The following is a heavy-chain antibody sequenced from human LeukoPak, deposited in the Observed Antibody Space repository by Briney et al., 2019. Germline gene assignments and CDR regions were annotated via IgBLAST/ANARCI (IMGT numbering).Heavy chain of an antibody. CDR2: IWNDGSIK. CDR3: ARAVGPFDF. J-gene: IGHJ3*01. Sequence: PGRPLRLSCASSGFTFSTYGMHWVRQAPGRGLEWVAVIWNDGSIKYYGDSVKGRFTISRDNSKNTLYLQMNSVRAEDTAAYYCARAVGPFDFWGPGTKVIVSS. CDR1: GFTFSTYG. V-gene: IGHV3-33*01.